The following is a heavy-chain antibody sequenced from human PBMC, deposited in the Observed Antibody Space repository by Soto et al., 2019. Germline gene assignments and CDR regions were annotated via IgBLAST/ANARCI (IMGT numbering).Heavy chain of an antibody. Sequence: SETLSLTCTVSGGSISSYYWSWIRQPPGKGLEWIGYIYCSGSTNYNPSLKSRVTISVDTSKNQFSLKLSSVTAADTAVYYCARARGLTDYSNYSYYYYGMDVWGQGTTVTVSS. J-gene: IGHJ6*02. V-gene: IGHV4-59*01. CDR1: GGSISSYY. D-gene: IGHD4-4*01. CDR3: ARARGLTDYSNYSYYYYGMDV. CDR2: IYCSGST.